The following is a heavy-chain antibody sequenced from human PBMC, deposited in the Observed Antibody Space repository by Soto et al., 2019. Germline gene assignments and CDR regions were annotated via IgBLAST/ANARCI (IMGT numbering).Heavy chain of an antibody. CDR2: IYHSGST. CDR1: GGSISSGGYS. Sequence: PSETLSLTCAVSGGSISSGGYSWSWIRQPPGKGLEWIGYIYHSGSTYYNPSLKSRVTISVDRSKNQFSLKLSSVTAADTAVYYCARDLNYYDSSGYVYDEYFQHWGQGTLVTVSS. V-gene: IGHV4-30-2*01. J-gene: IGHJ1*01. CDR3: ARDLNYYDSSGYVYDEYFQH. D-gene: IGHD3-22*01.